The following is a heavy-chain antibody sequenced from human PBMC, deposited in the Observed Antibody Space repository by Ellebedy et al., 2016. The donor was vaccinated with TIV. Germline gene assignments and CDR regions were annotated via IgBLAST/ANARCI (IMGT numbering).Heavy chain of an antibody. D-gene: IGHD7-27*01. CDR2: ISGSTLTK. CDR1: GFTFSPYS. V-gene: IGHV3-48*04. CDR3: ARDMAWGNERMNDAFDI. J-gene: IGHJ3*02. Sequence: GESLKISCAASGFTFSPYSMNWVRQAPGKGLEWVSYISGSTLTKFYADSVQGRFTISRDNAESSLFLQMDSLRVEDTAVYYCARDMAWGNERMNDAFDIWGQGTMVIVSS.